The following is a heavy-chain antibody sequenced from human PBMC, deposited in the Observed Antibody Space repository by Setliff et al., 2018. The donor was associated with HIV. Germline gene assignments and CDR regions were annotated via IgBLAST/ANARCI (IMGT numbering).Heavy chain of an antibody. J-gene: IGHJ5*02. CDR2: ISASATYI. Sequence: PGGSLRLSCAASGFNFSNYAMTWVRQAPGKGLEWVSSISASATYIYYADSVKGRFTISRDNAENSLYLQMNSLRAEDTAVYYCARDNGRYFDRGWFDPWGQGALVTVSS. V-gene: IGHV3-21*01. D-gene: IGHD3-9*01. CDR3: ARDNGRYFDRGWFDP. CDR1: GFNFSNYA.